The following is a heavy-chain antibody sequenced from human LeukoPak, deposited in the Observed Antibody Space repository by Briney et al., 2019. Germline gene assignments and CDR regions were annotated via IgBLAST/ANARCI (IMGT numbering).Heavy chain of an antibody. CDR2: ISAYNGNT. D-gene: IGHD2-2*01. J-gene: IGHJ4*02. Sequence: GASVKVSCKASGYTFTSCGISWVRQAPGQGLEWMGWISAYNGNTNYAQKLQGRVTMTTDTSTSTAYMELRSLRSDDTAVYYCARYCSSTSCYLYFDYWGQGTLVTVSS. CDR1: GYTFTSCG. CDR3: ARYCSSTSCYLYFDY. V-gene: IGHV1-18*01.